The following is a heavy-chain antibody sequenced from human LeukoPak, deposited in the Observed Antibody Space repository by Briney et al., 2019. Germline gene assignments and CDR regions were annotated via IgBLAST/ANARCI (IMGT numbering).Heavy chain of an antibody. D-gene: IGHD4-17*01. J-gene: IGHJ4*02. Sequence: SETLSLTCTVSGGSFSSYYWTWIRQPPGKGPELIGYIDHSGSTNYNPSLKSRVSISSDTSKNQFSLELSSVTAADTAVYYCARLKATVSIHAYFDSWGQGTLVTVSS. V-gene: IGHV4-59*01. CDR3: ARLKATVSIHAYFDS. CDR1: GGSFSSYY. CDR2: IDHSGST.